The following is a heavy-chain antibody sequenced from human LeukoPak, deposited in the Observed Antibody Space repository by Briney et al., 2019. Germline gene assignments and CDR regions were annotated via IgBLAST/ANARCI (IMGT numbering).Heavy chain of an antibody. Sequence: PGGSLRLSCAASGFTFSSYWMSWVGHAPGKGLEWVANIKQDGSEKYYVDSVKGRFTISRDNAKNSLYLQMNSLRAEDTAVYYCARDSDWNYLSDAFDIWGQGTMVTVSS. J-gene: IGHJ3*02. CDR2: IKQDGSEK. CDR1: GFTFSSYW. V-gene: IGHV3-7*01. D-gene: IGHD1-7*01. CDR3: ARDSDWNYLSDAFDI.